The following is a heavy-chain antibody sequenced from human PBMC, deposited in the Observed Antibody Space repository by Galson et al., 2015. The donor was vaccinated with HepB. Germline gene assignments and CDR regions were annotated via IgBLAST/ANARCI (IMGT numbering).Heavy chain of an antibody. CDR1: GGSISSGGYY. Sequence: TLSLTCTVSGGSISSGGYYWSWIRQHPGKGLEWIGYIYYSGSTYYNPSLKSRVTISVDTSKNQFSLKLSSVTAADTAVYYCARDVLARPRTFDYWGQGTLVTVSS. J-gene: IGHJ4*02. CDR3: ARDVLARPRTFDY. CDR2: IYYSGST. V-gene: IGHV4-31*03. D-gene: IGHD6-6*01.